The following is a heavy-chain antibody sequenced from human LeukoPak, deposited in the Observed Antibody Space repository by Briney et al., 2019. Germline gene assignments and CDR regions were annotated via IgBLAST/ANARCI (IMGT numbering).Heavy chain of an antibody. CDR3: ARERIAVAGTFWFDP. J-gene: IGHJ5*02. CDR1: GFTFSSYS. CDR2: ISSSSSYI. V-gene: IGHV3-21*01. Sequence: GGSLRLSCAASGFTFSSYSMNWVRQAPGKELEWVSSISSSSSYIYYADSVKGRFTISRDNAKNSLYLQMNSLRAEDTAVYYCARERIAVAGTFWFDPWGQGTLVTVSS. D-gene: IGHD6-19*01.